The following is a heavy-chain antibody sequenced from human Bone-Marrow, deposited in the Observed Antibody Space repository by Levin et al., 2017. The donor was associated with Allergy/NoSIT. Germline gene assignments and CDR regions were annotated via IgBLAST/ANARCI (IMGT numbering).Heavy chain of an antibody. J-gene: IGHJ4*02. CDR1: GFSVSTNY. Sequence: PGGSLRLSCAASGFSVSTNYVTWVRQAPGKGLAWVSVIHSGGSRYYADSVKGRFIISRDNSKNTLYLQMNSLRAEDTAVYYCASHKFSSAWSTFDYWGQGTLVIVSS. CDR3: ASHKFSSAWSTFDY. D-gene: IGHD6-19*01. CDR2: IHSGGSR. V-gene: IGHV3-53*01.